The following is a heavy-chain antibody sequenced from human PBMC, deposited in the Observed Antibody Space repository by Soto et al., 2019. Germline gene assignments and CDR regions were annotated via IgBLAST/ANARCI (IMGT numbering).Heavy chain of an antibody. V-gene: IGHV6-1*01. CDR1: GDSVSSNSAA. CDR3: AREGDILTGHYMGDYFDY. D-gene: IGHD3-9*01. Sequence: SQTLSLTCAISGDSVSSNSAAWNWIRQSPSRGLEWLGRTYYRSKWYNDYAVSVKSRITINPDTSKNQFSLQLNSVTPEDTAVYYCAREGDILTGHYMGDYFDYWGQGTLVTVSS. CDR2: TYYRSKWYN. J-gene: IGHJ4*02.